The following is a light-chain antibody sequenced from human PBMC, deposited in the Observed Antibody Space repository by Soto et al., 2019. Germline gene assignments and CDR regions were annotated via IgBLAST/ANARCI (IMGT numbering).Light chain of an antibody. CDR3: QSYDSSLSVVV. J-gene: IGLJ2*01. CDR2: GNN. Sequence: QSALTQPPSVSGAPGQRVTISCTGSSSNIGAGYDVHWYQQLPGTAPKLLIHGNNNRPSGVPDRFSGSKSGTSASLAITGLQAEDEADYYCQSYDSSLSVVVFGGGTKLTVL. CDR1: SSNIGAGYD. V-gene: IGLV1-40*01.